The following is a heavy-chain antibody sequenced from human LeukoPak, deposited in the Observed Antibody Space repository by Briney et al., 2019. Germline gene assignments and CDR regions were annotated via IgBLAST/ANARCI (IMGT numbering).Heavy chain of an antibody. CDR2: IYTSGST. Sequence: SQTLSLTCTVSGGSISSGSYYWGWIRQPAGRGLEGIVRIYTSGSTNYNPSLKSRVTISVDTSKNQFSLKLSSVTAADTAVYYCAREVGAGPLVWGQGTLVTVSS. J-gene: IGHJ4*02. D-gene: IGHD1-26*01. CDR3: AREVGAGPLV. CDR1: GGSISSGSYY. V-gene: IGHV4-61*02.